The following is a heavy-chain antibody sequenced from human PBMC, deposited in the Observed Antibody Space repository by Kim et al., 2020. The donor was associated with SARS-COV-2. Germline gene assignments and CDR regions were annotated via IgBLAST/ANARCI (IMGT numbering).Heavy chain of an antibody. CDR3: ARGIGWFYS. J-gene: IGHJ5*01. V-gene: IGHV3-7*01. Sequence: SEKSKVDSVKGRFTSSRDNAKNSLYLQMNSLRAEDTAVFYCARGIGWFYSWGQGTLVTVSS. CDR2: SEK.